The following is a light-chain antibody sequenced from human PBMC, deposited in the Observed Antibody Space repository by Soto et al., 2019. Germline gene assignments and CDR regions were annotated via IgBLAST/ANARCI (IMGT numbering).Light chain of an antibody. CDR2: GNS. Sequence: VLTQPPSVSGAPGQRVTISCTGSSSNIGAGYDVHWYQQLPGTAPKLLIYGNSNRPSGVPDRFSGSKSGTSASLAITGLQAEDEADYYCQSYDSSLSGSYVFGAGTKLTVL. CDR3: QSYDSSLSGSYV. J-gene: IGLJ1*01. CDR1: SSNIGAGYD. V-gene: IGLV1-40*01.